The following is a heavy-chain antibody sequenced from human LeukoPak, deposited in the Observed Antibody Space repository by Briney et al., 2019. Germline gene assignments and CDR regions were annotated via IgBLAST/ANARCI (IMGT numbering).Heavy chain of an antibody. J-gene: IGHJ1*01. CDR2: IYYSGTT. V-gene: IGHV4-59*08. D-gene: IGHD2/OR15-2a*01. CDR1: GGSMSSYY. CDR3: ARHGSTSSDDYFQH. Sequence: SETLSLTCTVSGGSMSSYYWSWIRQPPGKGLEWVGYIYYSGTTNYNPSLKSRVTMSVDTSMNQFSLKMSSVTAADTAVYYCARHGSTSSDDYFQHWGQGTLVTVSS.